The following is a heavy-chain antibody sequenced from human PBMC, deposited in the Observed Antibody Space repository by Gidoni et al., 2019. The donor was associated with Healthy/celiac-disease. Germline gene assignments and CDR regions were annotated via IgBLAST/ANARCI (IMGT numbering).Heavy chain of an antibody. Sequence: QVQLQESGPGLVKPSETLSLTCPVSGYSISSGYYWGWIRQPPGKGLEWIGSIYHSGSTYYNPSLKSRVTISVDTSKNQFSLKLSSVTAADTAVYYCARDSYGSGSMEDYWGQGTLVTVSS. D-gene: IGHD3-10*01. CDR1: GYSISSGYY. V-gene: IGHV4-38-2*02. CDR3: ARDSYGSGSMEDY. CDR2: IYHSGST. J-gene: IGHJ4*02.